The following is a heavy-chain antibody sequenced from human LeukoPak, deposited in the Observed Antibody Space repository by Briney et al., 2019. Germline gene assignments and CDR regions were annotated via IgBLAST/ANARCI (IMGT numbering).Heavy chain of an antibody. CDR1: GFTFSSYG. CDR3: AKGIHAFGGFDY. J-gene: IGHJ4*02. Sequence: PGGSLRLSCAVSGFTFSSYGMHWVRQAPGKGLEWVAGISKNGNHQSYADSVKGRFTISRDNSKNTLFLQMNSLRVEDTAVYYCAKGIHAFGGFDYWGQGTLVTVSS. V-gene: IGHV3-30*18. CDR2: ISKNGNHQ. D-gene: IGHD3-10*01.